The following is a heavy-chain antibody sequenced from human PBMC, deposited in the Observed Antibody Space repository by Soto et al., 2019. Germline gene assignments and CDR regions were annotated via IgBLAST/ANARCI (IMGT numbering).Heavy chain of an antibody. CDR1: GGTLISYA. CDR3: ATGAVRVIAMTDSRSAMTD. CDR2: FIPNFGKK. J-gene: IGHJ6*02. D-gene: IGHD3-10*01. V-gene: IGHV1-69*01. Sequence: QVSLVQSGSEVKKSGSSVKVSCKAAGGTLISYAISGVRQVPGHGLEWVGEFIPNFGKKNHPQTFQGRVTSTADESKTTVYKELDSLKHDETAVYYCATGAVRVIAMTDSRSAMTDWGQGTRVIVSS.